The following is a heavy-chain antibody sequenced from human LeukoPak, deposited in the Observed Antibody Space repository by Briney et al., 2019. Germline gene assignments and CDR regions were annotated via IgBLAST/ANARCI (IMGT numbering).Heavy chain of an antibody. J-gene: IGHJ4*02. Sequence: GGSLRLSCAASGFTFSSYAMSWVRQAPGKGLEWVSAISGSGGSTCYADSVKGRFTISRDNSKNTLYLQMDSLRAEDTAVYYCAKARGEYDFWSGQYYFDYWGQGTLVTVSS. V-gene: IGHV3-23*01. CDR2: ISGSGGST. D-gene: IGHD3-3*01. CDR1: GFTFSSYA. CDR3: AKARGEYDFWSGQYYFDY.